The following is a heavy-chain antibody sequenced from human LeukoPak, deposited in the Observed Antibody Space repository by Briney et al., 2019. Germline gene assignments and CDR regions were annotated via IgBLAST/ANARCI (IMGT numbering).Heavy chain of an antibody. CDR1: DGSTTGYY. D-gene: IGHD6-6*01. J-gene: IGHJ3*02. Sequence: SETLSLTCSVSDGSTTGYYWSWIRQPPGKGLEWIAYVYYTGRTLYNPSLESRVTISVDTSKTQFSLTVTSVTVADTAVYYCARDHSSSSWMDSFEIWGPGTKVTVSS. CDR3: ARDHSSSSWMDSFEI. CDR2: VYYTGRT. V-gene: IGHV4-59*12.